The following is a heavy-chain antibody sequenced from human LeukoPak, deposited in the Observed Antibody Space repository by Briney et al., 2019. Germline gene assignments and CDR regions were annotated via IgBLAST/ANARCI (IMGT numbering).Heavy chain of an antibody. CDR1: GYSFTNYG. CDR2: VSAYNGDT. V-gene: IGHV1-18*01. Sequence: ASVKVSCKASGYSFTNYGITWVRQAPRQGLEWMGWVSAYNGDTVYAQKFQGRVTMTTDTSTSTAYMELRSLRSDDSAVYYCARDNEIAAAGTSHYFDYWGQGTLVTVSS. CDR3: ARDNEIAAAGTSHYFDY. J-gene: IGHJ4*02. D-gene: IGHD6-13*01.